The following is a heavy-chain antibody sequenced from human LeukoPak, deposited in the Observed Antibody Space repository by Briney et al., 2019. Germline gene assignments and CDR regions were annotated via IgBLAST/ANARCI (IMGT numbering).Heavy chain of an antibody. Sequence: SETLSLTCTVSGGSIRSYYWSWIRQPAGKGLEWIGRIHTSGSTNYNPSLKSRVTMSGDTSKNQFSLKLSSVTAADTAVYYCARDRYYYDSSGLRAFDIWGQGTMVTVSS. D-gene: IGHD3-22*01. J-gene: IGHJ3*02. CDR3: ARDRYYYDSSGLRAFDI. CDR2: IHTSGST. CDR1: GGSIRSYY. V-gene: IGHV4-4*07.